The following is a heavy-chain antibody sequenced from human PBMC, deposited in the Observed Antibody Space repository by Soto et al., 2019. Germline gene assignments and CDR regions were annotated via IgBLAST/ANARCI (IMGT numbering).Heavy chain of an antibody. CDR3: ASPSQYQVLHAPLY. V-gene: IGHV3-30*03. D-gene: IGHD2-2*01. Sequence: GGSLRLSCATSGFSFSTYGMHWVRQAPGKGLEWVAVIPHDGTNNYYVDSVKGRFTISRDNSRNTLYLQMDSLRAEDTAVYYCASPSQYQVLHAPLYWGQGTLVTVSS. J-gene: IGHJ4*02. CDR2: IPHDGTNN. CDR1: GFSFSTYG.